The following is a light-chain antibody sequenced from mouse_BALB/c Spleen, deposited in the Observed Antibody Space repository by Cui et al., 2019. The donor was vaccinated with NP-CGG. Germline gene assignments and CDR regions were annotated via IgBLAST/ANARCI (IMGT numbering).Light chain of an antibody. V-gene: IGLV1*01. Sequence: QAVVTQESALTTSPGETVTLTCRSSTGAVTTSNYATWVQEKPDHLFTGLIGGTNNRAPGVPARFSGSLIGDKAALTITGAQTEDEAIYFCALRYSNHWVFGGGTKLTVL. CDR2: GTN. J-gene: IGLJ1*01. CDR1: TGAVTTSNY. CDR3: ALRYSNHWV.